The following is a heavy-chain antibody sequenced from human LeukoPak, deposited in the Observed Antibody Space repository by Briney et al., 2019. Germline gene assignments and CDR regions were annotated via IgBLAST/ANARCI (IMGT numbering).Heavy chain of an antibody. CDR1: GFTFSDYI. CDR3: AKSVAIDLDI. CDR2: VTGSGITT. J-gene: IGHJ3*02. Sequence: GGSLRLSCVASGFTFSDYIMNWVRQAPGKGLEWVSTVTGSGITTSYAASVKGRFTISRDNSKNTLYLQMNSLRAEDTAVYYCAKSVAIDLDIWGQGTMVTVSS. D-gene: IGHD5-12*01. V-gene: IGHV3-23*01.